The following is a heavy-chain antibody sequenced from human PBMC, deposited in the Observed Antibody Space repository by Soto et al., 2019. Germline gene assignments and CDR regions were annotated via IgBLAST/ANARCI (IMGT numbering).Heavy chain of an antibody. CDR3: ARLSVNDSASAYYNDY. CDR2: VTYNGIA. Sequence: QLQLQESGPGLVKPSETLSLTCTVSGGSLNNYYWSWIRHSPGKGLEWIVYVTYNGIADYSPSFQSRFTISRAMSKHQFSLNRYSVTAADTSIYYCARLSVNDSASAYYNDYWGQGAVVTVSS. CDR1: GGSLNNYY. V-gene: IGHV4-59*08. J-gene: IGHJ4*02. D-gene: IGHD3-22*01.